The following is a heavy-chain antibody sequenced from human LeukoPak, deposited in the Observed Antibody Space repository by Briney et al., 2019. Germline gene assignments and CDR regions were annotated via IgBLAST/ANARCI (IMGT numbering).Heavy chain of an antibody. V-gene: IGHV3-23*01. Sequence: GGSLRFSCTASGFTFRTYAMNWVRQAPGNGLEWLSGISGSGNGTYYADSVKGRFTISRDNSKNTLYLQMNSLRAEDTAVYYCARDLSSWFDPWGQGTLVTVSS. CDR2: ISGSGNGT. D-gene: IGHD6-6*01. CDR1: GFTFRTYA. J-gene: IGHJ5*02. CDR3: ARDLSSWFDP.